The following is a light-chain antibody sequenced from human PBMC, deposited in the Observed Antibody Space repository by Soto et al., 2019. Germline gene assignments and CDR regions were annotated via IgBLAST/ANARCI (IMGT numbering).Light chain of an antibody. CDR2: GAS. Sequence: DIQMTQSPSSVSASVGDRVTITCRASQGISRWLDWYQQKPGKAPKLLIYGASSVQSGVPSRFGGSGSGTDFTLTISSLQPEDFATYYCQQADSFPLTFGGGAKVDIK. J-gene: IGKJ4*01. V-gene: IGKV1-12*01. CDR3: QQADSFPLT. CDR1: QGISRW.